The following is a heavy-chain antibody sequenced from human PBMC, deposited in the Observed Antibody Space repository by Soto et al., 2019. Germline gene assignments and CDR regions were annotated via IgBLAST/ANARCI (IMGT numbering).Heavy chain of an antibody. V-gene: IGHV3-23*01. D-gene: IGHD3-3*01. CDR3: AKDDFWSGYPKMYYFDY. CDR1: GFTFSSYA. Sequence: GGSLRLSCAASGFTFSSYAMSWVRQAPGKGLEWVSAISGSGGSTYYADSVKGRFTISRDNSKNTLYLQMNSLRAEDTAVYYCAKDDFWSGYPKMYYFDYWGQGTLVTVSS. J-gene: IGHJ4*02. CDR2: ISGSGGST.